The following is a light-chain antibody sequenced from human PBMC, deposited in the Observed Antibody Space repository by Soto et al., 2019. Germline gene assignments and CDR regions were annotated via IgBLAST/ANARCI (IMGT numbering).Light chain of an antibody. CDR3: SSYTSSNNLAV. CDR1: SSDVGGSNY. CDR2: EVS. J-gene: IGLJ1*01. V-gene: IGLV2-14*01. Sequence: QSALIQPASVSGSPGQSITISCTGTSSDVGGSNYVSWYQHHPHRAPKLLIFEVSYRPSGVSNRFSGSKSGNTASLTISGLQAEDEADYYCSSYTSSNNLAVFGIGTKVTXL.